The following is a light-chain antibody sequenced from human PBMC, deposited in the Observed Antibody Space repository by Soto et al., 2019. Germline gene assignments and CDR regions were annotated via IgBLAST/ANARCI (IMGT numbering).Light chain of an antibody. V-gene: IGKV3-15*01. Sequence: EIVRTQSPATVSVSPGERATLSCMASQSVSSNLAWYQQKPGQAPRLLIYGASTRATGIPARFSGSGSGTEFTLTISSLQYEDFAVYYCQQYNNWPQTFGQGTKVDIK. J-gene: IGKJ1*01. CDR2: GAS. CDR3: QQYNNWPQT. CDR1: QSVSSN.